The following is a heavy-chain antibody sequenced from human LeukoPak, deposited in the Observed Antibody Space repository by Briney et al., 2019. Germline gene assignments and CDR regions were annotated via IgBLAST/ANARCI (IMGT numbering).Heavy chain of an antibody. CDR1: GFTFSSYW. CDR2: ISGSGGST. D-gene: IGHD2-8*01. J-gene: IGHJ4*02. Sequence: GGSLRLSCAASGFTFSSYWMSWVRQAPGKGLEWVSAISGSGGSTYYADSVKGRFTISRDNSKSTLYLQMNSLRAEDTAVYYCAKGGYCTNGVCYSNTYFDYWGQGTLVTVSS. CDR3: AKGGYCTNGVCYSNTYFDY. V-gene: IGHV3-23*01.